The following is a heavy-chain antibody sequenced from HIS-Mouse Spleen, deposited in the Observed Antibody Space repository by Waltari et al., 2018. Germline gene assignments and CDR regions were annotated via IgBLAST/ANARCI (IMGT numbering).Heavy chain of an antibody. D-gene: IGHD3-3*01. CDR2: IYTTGST. Sequence: QVQLQESGPGLVKPSETLSLTCTVSGGSISSYYWSWIRQPAGKGLEWIGRIYTTGSTNSTPSLKSRVTVSVDTSKNQFSLKLSSVTAADTAVYYCARDFHDFWSGYYGGDKKHDAFDIWGQGTMVTVSS. V-gene: IGHV4-4*07. J-gene: IGHJ3*02. CDR1: GGSISSYY. CDR3: ARDFHDFWSGYYGGDKKHDAFDI.